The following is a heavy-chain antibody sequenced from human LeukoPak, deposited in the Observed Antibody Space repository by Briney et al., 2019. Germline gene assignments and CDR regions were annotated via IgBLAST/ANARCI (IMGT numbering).Heavy chain of an antibody. CDR2: INHSGST. Sequence: SETLSLTCAVYGGSFSGYYWSWIRQPPGKGLEWIGEINHSGSTNYNPSLKSRVTISVDTSKNQFSLKLSSVTAADTAVYYCARLGSGSFPALRYWGQGTLVTVSS. D-gene: IGHD3-10*01. V-gene: IGHV4-34*01. CDR3: ARLGSGSFPALRY. CDR1: GGSFSGYY. J-gene: IGHJ4*02.